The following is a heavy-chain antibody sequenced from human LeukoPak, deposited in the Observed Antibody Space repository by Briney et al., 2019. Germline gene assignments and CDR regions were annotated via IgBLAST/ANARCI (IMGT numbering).Heavy chain of an antibody. J-gene: IGHJ3*02. CDR3: ASASPRVDCSSTSCYNFAFDI. CDR2: IIPIFGTA. V-gene: IGHV1-69*13. Sequence: SVKVSCKASGGTFSSYAISWVRQAPGQGLEWMGGIIPIFGTANYAQKFQGRVTITADESTSTAYMELSSLRSEDTAVYYCASASPRVDCSSTSCYNFAFDIWGQGTMVTVSS. D-gene: IGHD2-2*02. CDR1: GGTFSSYA.